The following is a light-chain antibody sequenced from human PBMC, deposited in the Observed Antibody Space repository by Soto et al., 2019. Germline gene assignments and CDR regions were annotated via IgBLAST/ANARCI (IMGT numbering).Light chain of an antibody. CDR2: GAS. CDR3: QQYNNWPPYT. V-gene: IGKV3-15*01. Sequence: EIVMTQSPATLSVSPGERATLSCRASQGVSSNLAWYQQKPGQAPRLLIYGASTRATGIPARFSGSGSGTEFTPTISSLQSEDVAVYYCQQYNNWPPYTFGQGTKVEIK. CDR1: QGVSSN. J-gene: IGKJ2*01.